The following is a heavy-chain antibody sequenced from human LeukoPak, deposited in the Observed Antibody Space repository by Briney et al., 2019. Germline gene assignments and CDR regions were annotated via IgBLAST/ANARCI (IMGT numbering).Heavy chain of an antibody. V-gene: IGHV1-24*01. CDR3: ATEGQQLAKDAFDI. CDR1: GYTLTELS. Sequence: ASVKVSCKVSGYTLTELSIHWVRQAPGTGLEWMGGFDTEDGETIYAQKFQGRVTMTEDTSTDTAYMELSSLRSEDTAVYYCATEGQQLAKDAFDIWGQGTMATVSS. D-gene: IGHD6-13*01. CDR2: FDTEDGET. J-gene: IGHJ3*02.